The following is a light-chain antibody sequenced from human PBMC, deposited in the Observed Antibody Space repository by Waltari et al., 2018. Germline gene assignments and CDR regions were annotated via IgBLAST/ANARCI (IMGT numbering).Light chain of an antibody. CDR2: DAS. CDR1: QSVSNNY. V-gene: IGKV3-20*01. J-gene: IGKJ4*01. CDR3: QQYDSSPLT. Sequence: EIVLTQSPGTLSLSPGARATLSCRASQSVSNNYLAWYQQKPGQAPRLLIYDASSRGTGIPDRFSGSGSGTDFTLTISRLEPEDFAVYYCQQYDSSPLTFGGGTKVEIK.